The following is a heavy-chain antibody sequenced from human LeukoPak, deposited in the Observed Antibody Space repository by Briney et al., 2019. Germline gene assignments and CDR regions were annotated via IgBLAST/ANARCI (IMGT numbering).Heavy chain of an antibody. D-gene: IGHD3-22*01. CDR3: SRESTFYSDNSGYYFDY. CDR1: GFTFSSHT. V-gene: IGHV3-21*06. CDR2: ISTSVYYI. Sequence: PGGSLRLSCEASGFTFSSHTMNWVRQAPGKGLEWISSISTSVYYIYYADSVKGRFTISRDNAKNTLYLQMNSLRAEDTAVYYCSRESTFYSDNSGYYFDYWGQGTRVTVSS. J-gene: IGHJ4*02.